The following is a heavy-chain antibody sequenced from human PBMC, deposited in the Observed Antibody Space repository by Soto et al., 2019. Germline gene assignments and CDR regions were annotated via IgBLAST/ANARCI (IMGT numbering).Heavy chain of an antibody. CDR2: IIPIFGTA. J-gene: IGHJ4*02. D-gene: IGHD6-13*01. Sequence: SVKVSCKASGCTFSSYAISWVRQAPGQVLEWMGGIIPIFGTANYAQKFQGRVTITADESTSTAYMELSSLRSEDTAVYYCARSLTGYSSNCYGSSASVYWGQGTLVNVSS. CDR1: GCTFSSYA. CDR3: ARSLTGYSSNCYGSSASVY. V-gene: IGHV1-69*13.